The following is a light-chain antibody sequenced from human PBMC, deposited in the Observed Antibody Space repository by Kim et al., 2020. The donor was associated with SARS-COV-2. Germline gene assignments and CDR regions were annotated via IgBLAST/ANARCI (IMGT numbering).Light chain of an antibody. J-gene: IGLJ1*01. CDR2: EVG. Sequence: QSITISCTGTRSDVGGYKYVSWYQQHPGKAPKLVIYEVGYRPSGVSIRFSGSKSGNTASMTISELQAEDEADYYCSSYIRGSTNYVFGTGTKVTVL. CDR3: SSYIRGSTNYV. CDR1: RSDVGGYKY. V-gene: IGLV2-14*01.